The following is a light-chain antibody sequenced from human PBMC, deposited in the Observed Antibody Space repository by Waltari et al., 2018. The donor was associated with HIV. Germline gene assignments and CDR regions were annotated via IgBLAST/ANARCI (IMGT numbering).Light chain of an antibody. Sequence: EIVMTQSPATLSVSPGERATLSCRAGQSVSSNLAWYQHKPGQAPRLLIYDASTRATGIPARFSGSGSGTEFTLTISSLQSEDFAVYYCQQYNSWPGTFGQGTKVEIK. J-gene: IGKJ1*01. CDR1: QSVSSN. V-gene: IGKV3-15*01. CDR3: QQYNSWPGT. CDR2: DAS.